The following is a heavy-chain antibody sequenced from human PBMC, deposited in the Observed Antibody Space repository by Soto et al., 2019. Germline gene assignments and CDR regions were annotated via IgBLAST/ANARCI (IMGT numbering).Heavy chain of an antibody. J-gene: IGHJ3*02. CDR3: HIVVVPAAILAFDI. Sequence: SWIRQPPGKGLEWIGEINHSGSTNYNPSLKSRVTISVDTSKNQFSLKLSSVTAADTAVYYCHIVVVPAAILAFDIWGQGTMVTVSS. CDR2: INHSGST. D-gene: IGHD2-2*01. V-gene: IGHV4-34*01.